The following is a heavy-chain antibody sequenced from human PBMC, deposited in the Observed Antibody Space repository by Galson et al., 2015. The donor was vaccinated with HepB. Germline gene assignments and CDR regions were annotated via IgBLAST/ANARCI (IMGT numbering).Heavy chain of an antibody. CDR2: IYTDGSRI. V-gene: IGHV3-74*01. CDR1: GFTFSRHW. Sequence: SLRLSCAASGFTFSRHWMHWVRQAPGKGLVWISRIYTDGSRIHYADSVQGRFSISRDNATNTLYLQMNSLTADDTAVYYCARGGIVGYYMDVWGEGTTVTVSS. CDR3: ARGGIVGYYMDV. D-gene: IGHD1-26*01. J-gene: IGHJ6*03.